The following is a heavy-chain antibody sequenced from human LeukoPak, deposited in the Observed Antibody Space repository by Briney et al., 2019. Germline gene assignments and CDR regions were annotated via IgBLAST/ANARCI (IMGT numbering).Heavy chain of an antibody. CDR1: GFTFSSYG. J-gene: IGHJ4*02. CDR3: GPLNYDILTGYYE. Sequence: GGSLRLSCAASGFTFSSYGMHWVRQAPGKGLEWVAFIRYDGSNKYYADSVKGRFTISRDNSKNTLYLQMNSLRAEDPAVYYCGPLNYDILTGYYEGGQGTLVTVSS. V-gene: IGHV3-30*02. D-gene: IGHD3-9*01. CDR2: IRYDGSNK.